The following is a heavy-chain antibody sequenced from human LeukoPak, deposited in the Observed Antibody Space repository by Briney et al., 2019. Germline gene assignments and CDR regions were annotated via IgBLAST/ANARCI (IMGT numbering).Heavy chain of an antibody. D-gene: IGHD3-22*01. CDR3: ARGRDSRGYQFMGFDS. CDR2: IWADGAP. J-gene: IGHJ4*02. Sequence: SETLSLTCTVSGGSISSGNYYWSWLRQPAGQGLVWIGRIWADGAPTHRPSLMSRVTISVDTSKNQFSLRLNSVTAADTAVYYCARGRDSRGYQFMGFDSWGQGTLVTVSS. V-gene: IGHV4-61*02. CDR1: GGSISSGNYY.